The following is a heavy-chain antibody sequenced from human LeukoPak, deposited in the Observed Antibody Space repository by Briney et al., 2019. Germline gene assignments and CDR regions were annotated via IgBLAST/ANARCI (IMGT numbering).Heavy chain of an antibody. V-gene: IGHV4-34*01. Sequence: SETLSLTCAVYGGSFSGYYWSWIRQPPGKGLEWIGEINHSGSTNYNPSLKSRVTISVDTSKNQFSLKLSSVTAADTAVYYCARVKGGDGYNAVYFDYWGPGNLFTVSS. J-gene: IGHJ4*02. CDR3: ARVKGGDGYNAVYFDY. CDR1: GGSFSGYY. CDR2: INHSGST. D-gene: IGHD5-24*01.